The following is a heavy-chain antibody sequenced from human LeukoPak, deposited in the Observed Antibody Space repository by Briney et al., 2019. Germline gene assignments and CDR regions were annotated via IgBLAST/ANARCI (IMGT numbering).Heavy chain of an antibody. J-gene: IGHJ5*02. D-gene: IGHD3-22*01. CDR1: GFTFSSYS. CDR3: ARGQRAAMIT. CDR2: INHSGST. Sequence: GSLRLSCAASGFTFSSYSMNWIRQPPGKGLEWIGEINHSGSTNYNPSLKSRVTISVDTSKNQFSLKLSSVTAADTAVYYCARGQRAAMITWGQGTLVTVSS. V-gene: IGHV4-34*01.